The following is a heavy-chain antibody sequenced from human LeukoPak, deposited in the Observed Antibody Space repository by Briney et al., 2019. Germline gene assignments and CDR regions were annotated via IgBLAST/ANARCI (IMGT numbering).Heavy chain of an antibody. D-gene: IGHD1-26*01. V-gene: IGHV3-48*04. Sequence: GGSLRLSCAASGFTVSSYSMNWVRQAPGKGLEWVSFISSSTIYYADSVKGRFTISRDNAKNSLYLQMNSLRAEDTAVYYCARDRGGSYSAIDYWGQGTLVTVSS. CDR1: GFTVSSYS. CDR3: ARDRGGSYSAIDY. CDR2: ISSSTI. J-gene: IGHJ4*02.